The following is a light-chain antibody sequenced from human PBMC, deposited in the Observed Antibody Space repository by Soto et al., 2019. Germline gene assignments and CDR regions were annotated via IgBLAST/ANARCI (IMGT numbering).Light chain of an antibody. V-gene: IGLV2-8*01. CDR3: SSFAGNNNRGV. Sequence: QSALTQPASVSGSPGQSITISCTGTSSDVGRFNFVSWFQQHPGKAPKLLIYEVSQRPSGVPDRFSGSKSGNTATLTVSGLQAEDEADYYCSSFAGNNNRGVFGSGTKVTVL. J-gene: IGLJ1*01. CDR1: SSDVGRFNF. CDR2: EVS.